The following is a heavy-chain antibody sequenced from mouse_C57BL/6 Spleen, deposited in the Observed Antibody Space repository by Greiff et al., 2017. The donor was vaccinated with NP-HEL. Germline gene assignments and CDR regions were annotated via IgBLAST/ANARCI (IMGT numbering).Heavy chain of an antibody. D-gene: IGHD1-1*01. CDR1: GFTFSSYA. J-gene: IGHJ1*03. CDR3: ARDGYGSSYRNLYFDV. Sequence: EVKLMESGGGLVKPGGSLKLSCAASGFTFSSYAMSWVRQTPEKRLEWVATISDGGSYTYYPDNVKGRFTISRDNAKNNLYLQMSHLKSEDTAMYYCARDGYGSSYRNLYFDVWGTGTTVTVSS. CDR2: ISDGGSYT. V-gene: IGHV5-4*01.